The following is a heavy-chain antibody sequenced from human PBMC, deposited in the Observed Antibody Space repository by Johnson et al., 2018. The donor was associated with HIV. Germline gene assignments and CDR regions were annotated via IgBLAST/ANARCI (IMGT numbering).Heavy chain of an antibody. CDR2: ISWNSGST. V-gene: IGHV3-9*01. Sequence: VQLVESGGGLVQPGRSLRISCAASRFTFDDYAMHWVRQAPGKGLEWVSGISWNSGSTYYADSVKGRFTISRDNSKNTLYLQMNSLRAEDTAVYYCARGLLAGNDAFDIWGQGTMVTVSS. J-gene: IGHJ3*02. CDR3: ARGLLAGNDAFDI. D-gene: IGHD6-13*01. CDR1: RFTFDDYA.